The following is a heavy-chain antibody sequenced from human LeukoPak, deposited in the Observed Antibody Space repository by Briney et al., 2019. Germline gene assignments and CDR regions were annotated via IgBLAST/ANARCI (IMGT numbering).Heavy chain of an antibody. CDR2: IGGSGGST. J-gene: IGHJ4*02. Sequence: PGGSLRLSCAASGFTFSSYAMSWVRQVPGKGLEWVSGIGGSGGSTYYADSVKGRFTISRDNSKNTLYLQMNSLRAEDTAVYYCAKGTGYSSGWYTSWGQGTLVTVSS. CDR1: GFTFSSYA. D-gene: IGHD6-19*01. V-gene: IGHV3-23*01. CDR3: AKGTGYSSGWYTS.